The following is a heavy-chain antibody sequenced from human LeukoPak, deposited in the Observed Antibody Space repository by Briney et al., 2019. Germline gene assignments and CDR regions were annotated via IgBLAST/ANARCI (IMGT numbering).Heavy chain of an antibody. CDR2: IYHTGTT. V-gene: IGHV4-59*08. CDR3: ARLRAYKTTHQFYFDY. J-gene: IGHJ4*02. CDR1: GGSISPYY. D-gene: IGHD3-16*01. Sequence: SETLSLTCTASGGSISPYYWDWFRQPPGQGLKYIGDIYHTGTTSYSPSLQSRVTISLDTSQNQFSLRLSSVTAADAAIYYCARLRAYKTTHQFYFDYWGQGTLVTVSS.